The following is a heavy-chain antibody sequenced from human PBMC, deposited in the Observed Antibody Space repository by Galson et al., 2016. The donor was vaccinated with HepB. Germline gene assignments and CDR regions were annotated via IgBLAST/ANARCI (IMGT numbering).Heavy chain of an antibody. CDR2: LHVRERT. V-gene: IGHV4-61*02. CDR1: GDSIGSGNYF. Sequence: TLSLTCTDSGDSIGSGNYFWTWIRQPAGKELEWLGRLHVRERTDYNPSLKSRLDISFDTSKNQFSLKLNSVTAADTAVYYCARDRYHSGAWFDPWGQGTLVTVSS. D-gene: IGHD6-19*01. J-gene: IGHJ5*02. CDR3: ARDRYHSGAWFDP.